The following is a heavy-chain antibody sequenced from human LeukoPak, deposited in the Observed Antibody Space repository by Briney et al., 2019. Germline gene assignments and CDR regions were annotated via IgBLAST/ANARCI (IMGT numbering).Heavy chain of an antibody. CDR2: IKQDGGDK. D-gene: IGHD3-16*01. CDR1: GFTFSSYW. V-gene: IGHV3-7*04. J-gene: IGHJ4*02. Sequence: GGSLRLSCAASGFTFSSYWMTWVRQAPGKGLEWVANIKQDGGDKYYVDSVKGRFTISRDNAKNSPYLQMNSLRAGDTAVYYCARGRGEDYWGQGTLVTVSS. CDR3: ARGRGEDY.